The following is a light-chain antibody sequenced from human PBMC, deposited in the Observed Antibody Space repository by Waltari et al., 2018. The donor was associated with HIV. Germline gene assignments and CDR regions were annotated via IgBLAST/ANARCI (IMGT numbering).Light chain of an antibody. Sequence: QSVLTQPPSASATLGQRVTISCPGSNSNVGSKSVYWYQQVPGTAPKQLIYRNDQRRSGVPDRFSASKAGAAASLSISGLRAEDEADYHCVAWDDSLSGVAFGTGTKVTVL. CDR1: NSNVGSKS. V-gene: IGLV1-47*01. CDR3: VAWDDSLSGVA. CDR2: RND. J-gene: IGLJ1*01.